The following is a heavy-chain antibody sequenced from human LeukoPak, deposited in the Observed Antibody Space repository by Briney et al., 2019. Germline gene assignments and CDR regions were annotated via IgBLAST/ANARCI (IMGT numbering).Heavy chain of an antibody. CDR1: GGSISSYY. V-gene: IGHV4-59*12. Sequence: KPSETLSLTCTVSGGSISSYYWSWIRQPPGKGLEWIGYIYSSGSTNYNPSLKSRLTISVDASKNQFSLKLSSVTAADTAVYYCASRYYGSGSYHAFDIWGQGTMVTVSS. CDR2: IYSSGST. J-gene: IGHJ3*02. CDR3: ASRYYGSGSYHAFDI. D-gene: IGHD3-10*01.